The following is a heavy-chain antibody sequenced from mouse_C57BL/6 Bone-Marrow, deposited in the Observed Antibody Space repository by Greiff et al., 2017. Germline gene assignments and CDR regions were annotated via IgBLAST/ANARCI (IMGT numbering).Heavy chain of an antibody. CDR1: GFTFSDYC. D-gene: IGHD1-1*01. CDR3: ARGNYYGSPYYAMDY. J-gene: IGHJ4*01. Sequence: EVKVVESEGGLVQPGSSMKLSCTASGFTFSDYCMAWVRQVPEKGLEWVANINYDGSSTYYLDSLKSRFIITRDNAKNIPYLQMSSLKSEDTATYYCARGNYYGSPYYAMDYWGQGTSVTVSS. CDR2: INYDGSST. V-gene: IGHV5-16*01.